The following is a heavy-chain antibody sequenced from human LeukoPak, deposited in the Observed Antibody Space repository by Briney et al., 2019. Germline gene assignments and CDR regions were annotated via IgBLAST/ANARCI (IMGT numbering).Heavy chain of an antibody. CDR1: GYTFTGYY. CDR2: INPNSGGT. D-gene: IGHD3-22*01. J-gene: IGHJ4*02. Sequence: ASVKVSCKASGYTFTGYYMHWVRQAPGQGLEWMGRINPNSGGTNYAQKFQGRVTMTRDTSISTAYMELSRLRSDDTAVYYCARDEMSDSSGYYLPFDYWGQGTLVTVSS. CDR3: ARDEMSDSSGYYLPFDY. V-gene: IGHV1-2*06.